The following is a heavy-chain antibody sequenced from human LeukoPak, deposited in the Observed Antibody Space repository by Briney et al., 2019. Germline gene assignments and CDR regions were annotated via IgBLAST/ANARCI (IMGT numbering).Heavy chain of an antibody. D-gene: IGHD3-16*01. Sequence: PSETLSLTCAVSGYSISSGYYWGWIRQPPGKGLEWIGYIYYSGSTNYNPSLKSRVTISVDTSKNQFSLKLSSVTAADTAVYYCARKLGGLTDAFDIWGQGTMVTVSS. CDR2: IYYSGST. CDR1: GYSISSGYY. CDR3: ARKLGGLTDAFDI. J-gene: IGHJ3*02. V-gene: IGHV4-61*01.